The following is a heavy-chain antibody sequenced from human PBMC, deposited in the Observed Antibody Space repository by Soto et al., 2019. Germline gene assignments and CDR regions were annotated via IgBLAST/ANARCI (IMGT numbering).Heavy chain of an antibody. D-gene: IGHD3-22*01. CDR1: GGSISSSSYY. Sequence: SETLSLTCTVSGGSISSSSYYWGWIRQPPGKGLEWIGNIYFSGSTHYKSSLKSRVTISVDTSKNQFSLKLSSVTAADTAVYYCARGAVVVITTVDYFDYWGQGTLVTVSS. CDR3: ARGAVVVITTVDYFDY. J-gene: IGHJ4*02. CDR2: IYFSGST. V-gene: IGHV4-39*07.